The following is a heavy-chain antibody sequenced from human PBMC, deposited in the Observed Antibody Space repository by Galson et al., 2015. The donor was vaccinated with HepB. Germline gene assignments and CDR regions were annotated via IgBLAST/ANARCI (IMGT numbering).Heavy chain of an antibody. CDR3: AKLGSQWELLLYFDY. CDR1: GFTFSSYA. CDR2: ISGSGGST. J-gene: IGHJ4*02. V-gene: IGHV3-23*01. Sequence: SLRLSCAASGFTFSSYAMSWVRQAPGKGLEWVSAISGSGGSTYYADSVKGRFTISRDNSKNTLYLQMNSLRAEDTAVYYCAKLGSQWELLLYFDYWGQGTLVTVSS. D-gene: IGHD1-26*01.